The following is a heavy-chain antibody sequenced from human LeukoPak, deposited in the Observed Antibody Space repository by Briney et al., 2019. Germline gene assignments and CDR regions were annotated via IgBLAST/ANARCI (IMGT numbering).Heavy chain of an antibody. V-gene: IGHV4-30-2*01. Sequence: SETLSLTCAVSGGSISSGGYSWSWIRQPPGRGLGGYGYIYHSGGPYYNPSLKSRVTISVDRSKNQCSLKLSPVTAADTAVYYCAREYDSSGIDYWGQGTLVTVSS. J-gene: IGHJ4*02. CDR2: IYHSGGP. D-gene: IGHD3-22*01. CDR3: AREYDSSGIDY. CDR1: GGSISSGGYS.